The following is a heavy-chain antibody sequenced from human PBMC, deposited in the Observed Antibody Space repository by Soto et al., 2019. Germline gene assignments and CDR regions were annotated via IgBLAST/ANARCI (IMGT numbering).Heavy chain of an antibody. Sequence: SETLSLTCTVSGGSISSYYWSWIRQPPGKGLEWIGYIYYSGSTNYNPSLKSRVTISVDTSKNQFSLKLSSVTAADTAVYYCARHLQQLDPPYYYYYYMDVWGKGTTVTVSS. CDR1: GGSISSYY. CDR2: IYYSGST. V-gene: IGHV4-59*08. J-gene: IGHJ6*03. CDR3: ARHLQQLDPPYYYYYYMDV. D-gene: IGHD6-13*01.